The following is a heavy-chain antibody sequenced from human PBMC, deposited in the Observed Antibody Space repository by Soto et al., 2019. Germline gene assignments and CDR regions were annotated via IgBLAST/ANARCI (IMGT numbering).Heavy chain of an antibody. D-gene: IGHD4-17*01. CDR1: GYTFTSYG. CDR2: ISAYNGNT. J-gene: IGHJ5*02. Sequence: GASVKVSCKASGYTFTSYGISWVRQAPGQGLEWMGWISAYNGNTNYAQKLQGRVTMTTDTSTSTAYMELRSLRSDDTAVYYCARTDYGDHQNWFAPWGQGTLVPGAS. V-gene: IGHV1-18*01. CDR3: ARTDYGDHQNWFAP.